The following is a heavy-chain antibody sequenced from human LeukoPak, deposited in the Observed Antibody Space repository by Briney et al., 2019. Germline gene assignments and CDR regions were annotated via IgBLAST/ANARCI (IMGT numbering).Heavy chain of an antibody. CDR3: ARAPYDFWSGYYPHGFDP. Sequence: ASVKVSCKASGYTFTSYGISWVRQAPGQGLEWMGWISAYNGNTNYAQKLQGRVTMTTDTSTSTAYMELRSLRSDDTAVYYCARAPYDFWSGYYPHGFDPWGQGTLVTVSS. V-gene: IGHV1-18*01. CDR1: GYTFTSYG. CDR2: ISAYNGNT. J-gene: IGHJ5*02. D-gene: IGHD3-3*01.